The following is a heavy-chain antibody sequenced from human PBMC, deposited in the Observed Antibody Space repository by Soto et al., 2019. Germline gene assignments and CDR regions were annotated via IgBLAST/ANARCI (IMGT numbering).Heavy chain of an antibody. CDR1: GGTFSSYA. V-gene: IGHV1-69*12. Sequence: QVQLVQSGAEVKKPGSSVKVSCKASGGTFSSYAISWVRQAPGQGLEWMGGIIPIFGTANYAQKFQGRVTLTADESTCTAYMELASVLSEHTSVYYTATHYYDSSGYYYLGQGTLVTVSS. CDR2: IIPIFGTA. CDR3: ATHYYDSSGYYY. D-gene: IGHD3-22*01. J-gene: IGHJ4*02.